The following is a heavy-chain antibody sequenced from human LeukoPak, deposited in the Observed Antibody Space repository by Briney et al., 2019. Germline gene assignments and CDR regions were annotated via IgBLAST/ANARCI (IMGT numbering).Heavy chain of an antibody. CDR1: GLIFRNYA. Sequence: GGSQRLSCTASGLIFRNYAMTWVRQAPRKGLEWVSTISGDGTETFYADSVKGRFTISRDNSKNTHYLQMSSLRAEDTGIYYCAKGGHYSFFDYWGQGTLVTVSS. D-gene: IGHD4-11*01. CDR2: ISGDGTET. CDR3: AKGGHYSFFDY. J-gene: IGHJ4*02. V-gene: IGHV3-23*01.